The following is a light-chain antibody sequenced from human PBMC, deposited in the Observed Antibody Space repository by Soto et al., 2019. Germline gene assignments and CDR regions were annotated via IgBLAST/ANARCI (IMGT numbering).Light chain of an antibody. CDR3: MQALQTLWT. CDR1: QSISTY. CDR2: AAS. V-gene: IGKV1-39*01. J-gene: IGKJ1*01. Sequence: DIQMTQSPSSLSASVGNRVTITCRASQSISTYLNWYQQKPGKAPKLLIYAASSLQSGVPDRFSGSGSGTDFTLKISRVEAEDVGVYYCMQALQTLWTFGQGTKVDIK.